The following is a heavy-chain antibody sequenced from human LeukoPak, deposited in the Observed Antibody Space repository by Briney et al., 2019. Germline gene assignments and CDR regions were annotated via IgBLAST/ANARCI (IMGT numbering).Heavy chain of an antibody. CDR2: IYTSGST. D-gene: IGHD3-3*01. Sequence: SETLSLTCTVSGGSISSYYWSWIRQPAGKGLEWIGRIYTSGSTNYNPSLKSRVTMSVDTSKNQFSLKLSSVTAADTAVYYCARVGYDLWSGYYYFDYWGQGTLVTVSS. J-gene: IGHJ4*02. CDR1: GGSISSYY. CDR3: ARVGYDLWSGYYYFDY. V-gene: IGHV4-4*07.